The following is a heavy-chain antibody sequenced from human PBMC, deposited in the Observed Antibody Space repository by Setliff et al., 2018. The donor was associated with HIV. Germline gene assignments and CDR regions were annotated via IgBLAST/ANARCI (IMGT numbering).Heavy chain of an antibody. CDR3: ARWTFLDYGVSSGDAFDF. Sequence: PGGSLRLSCAASGFTFSSYAMHWVRQAPGKGLEWVAVISNDGSIKYYADSVKGRFTISRDNAQNSLDLQMNSLRAEDTAVYYCARWTFLDYGVSSGDAFDFWGQGTMVTVSS. J-gene: IGHJ3*01. V-gene: IGHV3-30*04. CDR2: ISNDGSIK. CDR1: GFTFSSYA. D-gene: IGHD4-17*01.